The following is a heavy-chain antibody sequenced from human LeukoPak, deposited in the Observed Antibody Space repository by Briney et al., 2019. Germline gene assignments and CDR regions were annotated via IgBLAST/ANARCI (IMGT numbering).Heavy chain of an antibody. CDR2: VTASAGNT. V-gene: IGHV3-23*01. D-gene: IGHD3-10*01. CDR1: GFTFSSYA. CDR3: AKGDYYGSGSTFKNDMDV. J-gene: IGHJ6*02. Sequence: PGGSLRLSCAASGFTFSSYAMSWVRQAPGKGLEWVSAVTASAGNTYYADSVKGRFTISRDNSKNTLYLQVNSLRAEDTAVYYCAKGDYYGSGSTFKNDMDVWGQGTTVTVSS.